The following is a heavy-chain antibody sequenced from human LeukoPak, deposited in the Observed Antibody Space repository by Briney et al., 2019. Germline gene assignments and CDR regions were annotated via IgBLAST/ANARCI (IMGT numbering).Heavy chain of an antibody. J-gene: IGHJ3*02. D-gene: IGHD5-18*01. Sequence: ASVKVSCKASGYTFTNYGISWVRQAPGQGLEWVGWISAYNGNTNYAQKLQGRVTMTTDTSTSTAYMELRSLRSDDTAVYYCARSFVTASTDAFDIWAKGQWSPSL. V-gene: IGHV1-18*01. CDR3: ARSFVTASTDAFDI. CDR2: ISAYNGNT. CDR1: GYTFTNYG.